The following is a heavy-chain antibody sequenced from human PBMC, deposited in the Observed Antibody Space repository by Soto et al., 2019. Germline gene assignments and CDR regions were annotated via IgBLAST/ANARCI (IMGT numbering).Heavy chain of an antibody. J-gene: IGHJ3*02. V-gene: IGHV3-7*01. CDR3: ASLLGWRDASDI. CDR2: MKQDGSDT. CDR1: GLTFSTYW. Sequence: EVQLVESGGGLVQPGGSLRLSCAASGLTFSTYWMNWVRQAPGKGLEWVATMKQDGSDTYYVDSVKGRFTISRDNARNSLYLQMISLRVEDTAVYYCASLLGWRDASDIWGQGTMVTVSS. D-gene: IGHD6-19*01.